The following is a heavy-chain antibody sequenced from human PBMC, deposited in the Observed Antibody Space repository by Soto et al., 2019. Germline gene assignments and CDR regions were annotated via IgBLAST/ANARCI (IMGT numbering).Heavy chain of an antibody. V-gene: IGHV4-39*01. J-gene: IGHJ5*02. CDR1: GGSISSSDFY. D-gene: IGHD3-22*01. CDR2: MYYSGTT. CDR3: AVVDSTGNWFDP. Sequence: QLQLQESGPGLVKPSETLSLTCTVSGGSISSSDFYWGWLRQPPGKGLDFIGSMYYSGTTYYNPSLKTRITISVDTSKNPFSLKLISVTAADTAVYYCAVVDSTGNWFDPWGQGALVTVSS.